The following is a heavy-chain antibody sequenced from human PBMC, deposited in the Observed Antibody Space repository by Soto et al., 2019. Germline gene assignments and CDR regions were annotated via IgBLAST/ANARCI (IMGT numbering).Heavy chain of an antibody. Sequence: GGSLRLSCAASGFIFSSYGMHWVRQAPGKGLEWVAVISYDGSNKYHADSVKGRFTISRDNSKNTLYLQMNSLRAEDTAVYYCAKDDSVAAADYFFGHWGQGTLVTVSS. V-gene: IGHV3-30*18. CDR3: AKDDSVAAADYFFGH. CDR2: ISYDGSNK. CDR1: GFIFSSYG. D-gene: IGHD6-13*01. J-gene: IGHJ4*02.